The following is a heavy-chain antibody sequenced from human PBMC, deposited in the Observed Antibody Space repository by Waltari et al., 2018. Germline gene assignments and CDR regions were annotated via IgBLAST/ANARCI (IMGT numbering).Heavy chain of an antibody. D-gene: IGHD2-15*01. J-gene: IGHJ5*02. CDR1: GGSISGYY. V-gene: IGHV4-34*01. Sequence: QVQLQESGPGLVKPSETLSLTCTVSGGSISGYYWSWIRQPPGKGLEWIGEINHSGSTHYNPSLKSRVTISVDTSKTPFSLKLSSVTAADTAVYYCARGFVSDWFDPWGQGTLVTVSS. CDR2: INHSGST. CDR3: ARGFVSDWFDP.